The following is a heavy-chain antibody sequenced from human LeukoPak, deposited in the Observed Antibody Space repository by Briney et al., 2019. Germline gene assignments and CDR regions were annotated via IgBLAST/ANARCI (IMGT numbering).Heavy chain of an antibody. D-gene: IGHD6-19*01. Sequence: ASVKVSCKASGDTLTSYVINWVRQAPGQGLEWMGGIIPLFGTPNYAQRFQGRLTITADESTNTVYMELSSLRFDDTAVYYCASLLETYSSGLYTVVYWGQGTLLTVSS. CDR3: ASLLETYSSGLYTVVY. CDR1: GDTLTSYV. CDR2: IIPLFGTP. J-gene: IGHJ4*02. V-gene: IGHV1-69*01.